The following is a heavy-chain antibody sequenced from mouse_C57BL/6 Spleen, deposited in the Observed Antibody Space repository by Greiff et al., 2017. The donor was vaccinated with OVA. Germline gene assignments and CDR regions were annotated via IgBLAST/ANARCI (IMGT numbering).Heavy chain of an antibody. CDR2: ISDGGSYT. D-gene: IGHD1-2*01. CDR1: GFTFSSYA. CDR3: ATYYGRGYFDV. Sequence: EVKLMESGGGLVKPGGSLKLSCAASGFTFSSYAMSWVRQTPEKRLEWVATISDGGSYTYYPDNVKGRFTISRDNAKNNLYLQMSHLKSEDTAMYYCATYYGRGYFDVWGTGTTVTVSS. V-gene: IGHV5-4*03. J-gene: IGHJ1*03.